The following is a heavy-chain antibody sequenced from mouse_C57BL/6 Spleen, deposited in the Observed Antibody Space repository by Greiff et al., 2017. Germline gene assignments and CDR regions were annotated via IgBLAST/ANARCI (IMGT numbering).Heavy chain of an antibody. CDR3: AREDGNSTRSYAMDY. CDR2: IDPSDSET. Sequence: QVQLQQPGAELVRPGSSVKLSCKASGYTFTSYWMHWVKQRPIQGLEWIGNIDPSDSETHYNQKFKDKATLTVDKSSSTAYMQLSSLTSEDSAVYYCAREDGNSTRSYAMDYWGQGTSVTVSS. CDR1: GYTFTSYW. J-gene: IGHJ4*01. V-gene: IGHV1-52*01. D-gene: IGHD2-1*01.